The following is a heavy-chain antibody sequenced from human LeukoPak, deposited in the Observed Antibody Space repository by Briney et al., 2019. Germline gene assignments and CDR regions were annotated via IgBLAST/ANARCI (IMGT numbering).Heavy chain of an antibody. CDR3: ATGSGLWSPDY. J-gene: IGHJ4*02. Sequence: PGGSLRLSCAASGFTFSNYWMHWVRQAPGKGPVWVSRINSDGSSTTYADSVRGRFTISRDNAKNTLYLQMNTLRAEDTAVYYCATGSGLWSPDYWGQGTLVTVSS. V-gene: IGHV3-74*01. CDR2: INSDGSST. CDR1: GFTFSNYW. D-gene: IGHD5-18*01.